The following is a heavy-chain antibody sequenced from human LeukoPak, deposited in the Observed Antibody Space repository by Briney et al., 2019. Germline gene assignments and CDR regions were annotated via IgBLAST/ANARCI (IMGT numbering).Heavy chain of an antibody. D-gene: IGHD2-2*01. CDR1: GYTFTGYY. V-gene: IGHV1-2*02. J-gene: IGHJ6*03. Sequence: GASVKVCSKASGYTFTGYYMHWVRQAPGQGLERMGWINPNSGGTNYAKKTHGRVTMTRDTSISTAYMELSRLRSDDTAVYYCARGHCSSTSCPFGDYYYYYYMDVWGKGTTVTVSS. CDR2: INPNSGGT. CDR3: ARGHCSSTSCPFGDYYYYYYMDV.